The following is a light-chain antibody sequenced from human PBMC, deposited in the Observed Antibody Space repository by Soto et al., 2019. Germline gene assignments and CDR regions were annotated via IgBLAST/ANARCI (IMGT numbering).Light chain of an antibody. CDR1: QSVSSN. CDR3: QQYNNWPRT. Sequence: EIVMTQSPATLSVSPGERATLSCRASQSVSSNLAWYQQKPGQAPRLLIYGASDRATGIPVRFSGSRSGTEFTLTISSLQSEDFAVYYCQQYNNWPRTFGQGTKVEIK. V-gene: IGKV3-15*01. CDR2: GAS. J-gene: IGKJ1*01.